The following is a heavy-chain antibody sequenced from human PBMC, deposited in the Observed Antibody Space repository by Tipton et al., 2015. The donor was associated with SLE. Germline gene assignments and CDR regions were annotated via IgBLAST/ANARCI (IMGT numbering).Heavy chain of an antibody. V-gene: IGHV4-59*01. D-gene: IGHD2-2*01. CDR3: ARERYCSGASCYAPDY. CDR1: GGSISSYR. J-gene: IGHJ4*02. Sequence: TLSLTCTVSGGSISSYRWSWIRQPPGKGLEWIGYIYYSGSTNYNPSLKSRVTISVDTSKNQFSLKLKSVTAADSAVYYCARERYCSGASCYAPDYWGQGTLVTVSS. CDR2: IYYSGST.